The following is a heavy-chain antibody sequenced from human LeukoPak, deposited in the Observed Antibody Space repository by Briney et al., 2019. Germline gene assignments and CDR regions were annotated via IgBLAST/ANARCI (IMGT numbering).Heavy chain of an antibody. D-gene: IGHD2-21*02. CDR3: ARDHTGGDWGPPDDAFDI. Sequence: GASVKVSCRASGYTFTSYGISWVRQAPGQGLEWMGWISAYNGNTNYAQKLQGRVTMTTDTSTSTAYMELRSLRSDDTAVYYCARDHTGGDWGPPDDAFDIWGQGTMVTVSS. J-gene: IGHJ3*02. CDR1: GYTFTSYG. CDR2: ISAYNGNT. V-gene: IGHV1-18*01.